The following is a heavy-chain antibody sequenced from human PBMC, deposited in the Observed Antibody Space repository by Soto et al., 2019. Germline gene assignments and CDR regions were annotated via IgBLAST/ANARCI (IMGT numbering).Heavy chain of an antibody. Sequence: QVQLQESGPGLVKPSETLSLTCAVSGGSISTNHWWTWVRQPPGQGLEYIGEIHHTGSTNYTPSLKIRVTISVDKSKNQFSLKLTSVTAADTAVYYCARVDWSGNDYDFWGQGTLVTVSS. CDR3: ARVDWSGNDYDF. D-gene: IGHD5-12*01. V-gene: IGHV4-4*02. J-gene: IGHJ4*02. CDR2: IHHTGST. CDR1: GGSISTNHW.